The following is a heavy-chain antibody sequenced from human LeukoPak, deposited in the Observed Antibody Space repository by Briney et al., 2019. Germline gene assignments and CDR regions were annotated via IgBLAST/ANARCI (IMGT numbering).Heavy chain of an antibody. Sequence: GGSLRLSCAASGFTFSSYAMHWVRQAPGKGLEWVAVISYDGSNKYYADSVKGRFTISRDNSKNTLYLQMNSLRAEDTAVYYCARDRGSKLGMDVWGQGTTVTVSS. CDR2: ISYDGSNK. J-gene: IGHJ6*02. CDR1: GFTFSSYA. D-gene: IGHD2-2*01. V-gene: IGHV3-30-3*01. CDR3: ARDRGSKLGMDV.